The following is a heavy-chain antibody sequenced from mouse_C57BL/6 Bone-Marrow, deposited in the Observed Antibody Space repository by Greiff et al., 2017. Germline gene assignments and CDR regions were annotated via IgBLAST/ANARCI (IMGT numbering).Heavy chain of an antibody. Sequence: ESGPGLVKPSQSLSLTCSVTGYSITSGYYWNWIRQFPGNKLEWMGYISYDGSNNYNPSLKNRISITRDTSKNQFFLKLNSVTTEDTATYYCARRGYYGSSPWFAYWGQGTLVTVSA. CDR1: GYSITSGYY. CDR3: ARRGYYGSSPWFAY. CDR2: ISYDGSN. V-gene: IGHV3-6*01. J-gene: IGHJ3*01. D-gene: IGHD1-1*01.